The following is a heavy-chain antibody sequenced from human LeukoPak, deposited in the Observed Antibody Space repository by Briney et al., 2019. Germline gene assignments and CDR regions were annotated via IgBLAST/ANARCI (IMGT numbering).Heavy chain of an antibody. CDR2: IIPIFGTA. CDR3: ARTKDAFDI. CDR1: GGTFSSYA. D-gene: IGHD2-8*01. V-gene: IGHV1-69*05. Sequence: GASVKVSCXASGGTFSSYAISWVRQAPGQGLEWMGRIIPIFGTANYAQKFQGRVTITTDESTSTAYMELSGLRSEDTAVYYCARTKDAFDIWGQGTMVTVSS. J-gene: IGHJ3*02.